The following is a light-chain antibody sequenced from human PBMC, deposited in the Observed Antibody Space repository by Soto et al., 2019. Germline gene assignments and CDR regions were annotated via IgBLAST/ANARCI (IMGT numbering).Light chain of an antibody. Sequence: IKMNQSPSSLSASVVDIVRMTCLASQGIRTDLDWYHQKPGTAPKRLLYAASHLQSGVPSRFSGSGSGTEFFLTFSGLQPPYFPTYYCLQHIIYPWTFGQGTMVNIK. CDR3: LQHIIYPWT. J-gene: IGKJ1*01. CDR1: QGIRTD. V-gene: IGKV1-17*01. CDR2: AAS.